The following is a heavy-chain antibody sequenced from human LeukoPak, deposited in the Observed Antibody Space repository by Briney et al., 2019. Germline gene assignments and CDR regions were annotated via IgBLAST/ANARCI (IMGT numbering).Heavy chain of an antibody. CDR3: ARGHPFDI. CDR2: MSNGGST. Sequence: SETLSLTCTVSGGSISTYYWSWIRQPPGRGLEWIGYMSNGGSTSYNPSLESRVTLSLDVSRNQFSLRLTSVTAADTAVYYCARGHPFDIWGQGTMVTVSS. J-gene: IGHJ3*02. V-gene: IGHV4-59*01. CDR1: GGSISTYY.